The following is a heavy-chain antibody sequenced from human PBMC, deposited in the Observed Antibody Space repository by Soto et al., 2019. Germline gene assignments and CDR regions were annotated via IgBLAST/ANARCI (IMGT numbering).Heavy chain of an antibody. Sequence: GGSLRLSCAASGFTVSSNYMSWVRQAPGKGPEWVSVTYSGGSTYYADSVKGRFTISRDNSKNTLYLQMNSLRAEDTAVYYCARAPAWTAGPFDYWGQGTLVTVSS. V-gene: IGHV3-66*01. CDR3: ARAPAWTAGPFDY. CDR2: TYSGGST. D-gene: IGHD6-25*01. J-gene: IGHJ4*02. CDR1: GFTVSSNY.